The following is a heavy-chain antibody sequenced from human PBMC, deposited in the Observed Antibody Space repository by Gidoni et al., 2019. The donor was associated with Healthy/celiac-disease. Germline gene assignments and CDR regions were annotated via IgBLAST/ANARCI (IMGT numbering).Heavy chain of an antibody. J-gene: IGHJ6*02. CDR3: AKDMGEGFGMDV. Sequence: EVQLVASGGVVVQPGGSLRLSCAASGFTFDDYTMHWVRQAPGQGLEWVSLISWDGGSTYYADSVKGRFTISRDNSKNSLYLQMNSLRTEDTALYYCAKDMGEGFGMDVWGQGTTVTVSS. CDR1: GFTFDDYT. V-gene: IGHV3-43*01. CDR2: ISWDGGST. D-gene: IGHD2-21*01.